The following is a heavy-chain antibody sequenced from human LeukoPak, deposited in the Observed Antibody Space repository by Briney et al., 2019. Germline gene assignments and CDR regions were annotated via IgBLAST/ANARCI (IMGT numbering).Heavy chain of an antibody. CDR1: GFTVSNNY. Sequence: QAGGSLRLSCAASGFTVSNNYMNWVRQAPGKGLEWVSLIYSGGSTSYADSVKGRFTISRDSSKNTLYLQMNNLRVEDTAVYYCARALRFDWFSAFWGQGTLVTVSS. J-gene: IGHJ4*02. CDR2: IYSGGST. D-gene: IGHD3-9*01. V-gene: IGHV3-66*01. CDR3: ARALRFDWFSAF.